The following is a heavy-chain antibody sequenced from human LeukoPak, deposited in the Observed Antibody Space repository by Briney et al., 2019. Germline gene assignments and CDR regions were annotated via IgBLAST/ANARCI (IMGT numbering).Heavy chain of an antibody. CDR3: ARDLLDYGDYVDY. D-gene: IGHD4-17*01. V-gene: IGHV3-7*01. CDR2: IKQDGSEK. Sequence: GGSLRLACAASEFTFSSYWMNWVRQAPEKGLEWVANIKQDGSEKYYVDSVKGRFTISRDNAKNSLYLQMNSLRAEDTAVYYCARDLLDYGDYVDYWGQGTLVTVSS. CDR1: EFTFSSYW. J-gene: IGHJ4*02.